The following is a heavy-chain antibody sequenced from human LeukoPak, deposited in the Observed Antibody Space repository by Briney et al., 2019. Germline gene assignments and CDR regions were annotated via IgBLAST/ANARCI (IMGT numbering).Heavy chain of an antibody. J-gene: IGHJ4*02. Sequence: PSETLSLTCTVSGDSIISSHWWSWVRQPPGKGLEWVGEIYHTGSTNYNPSLKSRVTISVDTSKNQFSLKLSSVTAADTAVYYCARDASYYYDSGAPPPFDCWGQGTLVTVSS. CDR1: GDSIISSHW. CDR3: ARDASYYYDSGAPPPFDC. CDR2: IYHTGST. D-gene: IGHD3-22*01. V-gene: IGHV4-4*02.